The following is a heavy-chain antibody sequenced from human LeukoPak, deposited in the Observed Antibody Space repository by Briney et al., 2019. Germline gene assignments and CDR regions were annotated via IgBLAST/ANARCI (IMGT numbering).Heavy chain of an antibody. CDR3: AKASSGYAL. Sequence: GGSLRLSCAASGFTFDDYAMHWVRQAPGKGLEWVSGISWNSGSIGYADSVKGRFTISRDNAKNSLYLQMNSLRAEDTAVYYCAKASSGYALWGQGTLVTVSS. J-gene: IGHJ4*02. CDR1: GFTFDDYA. V-gene: IGHV3-9*01. D-gene: IGHD5-12*01. CDR2: ISWNSGSI.